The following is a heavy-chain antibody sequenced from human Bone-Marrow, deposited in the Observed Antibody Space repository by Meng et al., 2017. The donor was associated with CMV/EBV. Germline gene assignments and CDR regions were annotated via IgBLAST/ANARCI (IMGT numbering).Heavy chain of an antibody. V-gene: IGHV4-61*01. CDR2: IYSSGST. CDR1: GDSVSSGNYY. CDR3: ARAIPYCTSNSCHKRWFDP. Sequence: SETLSLTCTVSGDSVSSGNYYWSWIRQPPGKGLEWIGYIYSSGSTNYNPSLRSRVTISVDTSKNRFSLRLSSVTAADTAVYYCARAIPYCTSNSCHKRWFDPWGQGALVPVLL. D-gene: IGHD2-2*02. J-gene: IGHJ5*02.